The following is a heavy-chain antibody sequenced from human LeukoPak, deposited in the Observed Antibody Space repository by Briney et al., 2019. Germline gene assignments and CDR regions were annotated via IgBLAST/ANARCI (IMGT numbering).Heavy chain of an antibody. D-gene: IGHD3-3*01. V-gene: IGHV3-23*01. CDR1: GFTFSSYA. Sequence: GGSLRLSCAASGFTFSSYAMSWVRQAPGKGLEWVSAISGGGGSTYYADSVKGRFTISRDNSKNTLYLQMNSLRAEDTAVYYCAKRAYWSGYYYMDVWGKGTTVTVSS. CDR3: AKRAYWSGYYYMDV. J-gene: IGHJ6*03. CDR2: ISGGGGST.